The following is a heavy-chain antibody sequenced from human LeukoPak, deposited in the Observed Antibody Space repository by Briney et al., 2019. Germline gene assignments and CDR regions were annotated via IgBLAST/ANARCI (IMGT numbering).Heavy chain of an antibody. J-gene: IGHJ6*03. D-gene: IGHD1-7*01. CDR3: ARPGTTLYYYYYYMDV. CDR1: GFTFSSYA. Sequence: PGGSLRLSCAASGFTFSSYAMHWVRQAPGKGLEWVAVISYDGSNKYYADSVKGRFTISRDNSKNTLYLQMNSLRAEDTAVYYCARPGTTLYYYYYYMDVWGKGTTVTVSS. V-gene: IGHV3-30*04. CDR2: ISYDGSNK.